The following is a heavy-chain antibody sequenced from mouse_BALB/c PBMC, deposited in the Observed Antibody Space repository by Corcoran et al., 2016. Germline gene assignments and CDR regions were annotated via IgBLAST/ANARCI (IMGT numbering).Heavy chain of an antibody. V-gene: IGHV1-64*01. Sequence: QVQLVQSGAEVKKHGASVKVSCKASGYTFTGYYMHWVQQAPGQGLEWMGWINPNSGGTNYAQKLQGRVTITRDTSISTAHMELSRLRSDDTSVYYCAREYSNYHDYWGQGTLVTVSS. CDR2: INPNSGGT. CDR3: AREYSNYHDY. J-gene: IGHJ4*01. CDR1: GYTFTGYY. D-gene: IGHD2-5*01.